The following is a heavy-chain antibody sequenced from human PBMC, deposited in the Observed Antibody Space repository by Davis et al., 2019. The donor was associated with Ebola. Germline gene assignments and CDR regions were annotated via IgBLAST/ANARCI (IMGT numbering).Heavy chain of an antibody. CDR3: ARTVTGDGSLNYYYYMDV. D-gene: IGHD1-20*01. CDR1: GDSVSSNSAA. J-gene: IGHJ6*03. Sequence: SQTLSLTCAISGDSVSSNSAAWNWIRQSPSRGLEWLGRTYYRSKWYNDYAVSVKSRITINPDTSKNQFSLQLNSVTPEDTAVYYCARTVTGDGSLNYYYYMDVWGKGTTVTVSS. V-gene: IGHV6-1*01. CDR2: TYYRSKWYN.